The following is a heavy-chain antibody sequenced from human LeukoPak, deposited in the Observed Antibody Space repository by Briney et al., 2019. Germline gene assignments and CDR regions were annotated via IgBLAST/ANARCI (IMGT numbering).Heavy chain of an antibody. J-gene: IGHJ6*03. CDR1: GGSISSGSYY. CDR2: IYSSGST. V-gene: IGHV4-61*02. Sequence: SETLSLTCTVPGGSISSGSYYWSWIRQPAGKELEWVGRIYSSGSTNYNPSLKSRVTISVDTSKNQFSPKLSSVTAADTAVYYCARGIVGATRYYYYCMDVWGKGTTVTVSS. D-gene: IGHD1-26*01. CDR3: ARGIVGATRYYYYCMDV.